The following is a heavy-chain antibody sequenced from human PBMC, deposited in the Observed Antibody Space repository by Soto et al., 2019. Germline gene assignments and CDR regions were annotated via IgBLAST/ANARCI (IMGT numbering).Heavy chain of an antibody. D-gene: IGHD2-21*02. V-gene: IGHV5-51*01. CDR1: GYSFTSYW. CDR2: IYPGDSDT. J-gene: IGHJ3*02. CDR3: ARDYCGGDCTGEAFDI. Sequence: GESLKISCKGSGYSFTSYWIGWVRQMPGKGLEWMGIIYPGDSDTRYSPSFQGQVTISADKSISTAYLQWSSLKASDTAVYYCARDYCGGDCTGEAFDIWGQGTMVTVSS.